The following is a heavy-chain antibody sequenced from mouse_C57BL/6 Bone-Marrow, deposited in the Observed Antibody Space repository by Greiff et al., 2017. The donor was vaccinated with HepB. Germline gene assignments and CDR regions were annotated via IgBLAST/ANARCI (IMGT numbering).Heavy chain of an antibody. CDR2: ISNGGGST. Sequence: DVKLVESGGGLVQPGGSLKLSCAASGFTFSDYYMYWVRQTPEKRLEWVAYISNGGGSTYYPDPVKGRFTISRDNAKNTLYLQMSRLKSEDTAMYYCARRGYDGYFSYWYFDVWGTGTTVTVSS. V-gene: IGHV5-12*01. J-gene: IGHJ1*03. D-gene: IGHD2-3*01. CDR1: GFTFSDYY. CDR3: ARRGYDGYFSYWYFDV.